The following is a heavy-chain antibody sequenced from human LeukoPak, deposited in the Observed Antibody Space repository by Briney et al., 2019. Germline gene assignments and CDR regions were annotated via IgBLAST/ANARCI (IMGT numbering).Heavy chain of an antibody. CDR1: GLPFSSYG. J-gene: IGHJ4*02. CDR3: AREDG. V-gene: IGHV3-30*02. D-gene: IGHD4-17*01. CDR2: IRYDGSNK. Sequence: GGSLRLSCAASGLPFSSYGMHWVLQAPGKGLDWVAFIRYDGSNKFYSDSVRGRFTISRDNSKSTLYLQMNSLRPEDTAVYYCAREDGWGQGTLVTVSS.